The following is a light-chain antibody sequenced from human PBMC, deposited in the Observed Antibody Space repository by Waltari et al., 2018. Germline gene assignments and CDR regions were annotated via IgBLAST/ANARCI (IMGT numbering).Light chain of an antibody. CDR2: DAS. CDR1: QSVGRS. J-gene: IGKJ1*01. Sequence: VLTQSPGTPSLSPGERATLSCRASQSVGRSLAWYQQKPGQAPRLLIFDASNRATAIPERFSGSGSGTDFSLTISRLEPEDFAVYYCQMYVRLPVTFGQGTKVEIK. V-gene: IGKV3-20*01. CDR3: QMYVRLPVT.